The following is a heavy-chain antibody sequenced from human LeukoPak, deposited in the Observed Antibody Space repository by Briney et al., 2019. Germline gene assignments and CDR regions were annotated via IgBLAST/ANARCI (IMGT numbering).Heavy chain of an antibody. D-gene: IGHD1-26*01. V-gene: IGHV3-7*01. J-gene: IGHJ3*02. CDR3: ARDLLAFDI. CDR1: GFTFSSYG. Sequence: GGSLRLSCAASGFTFSSYGMHWVRQAPGKGLEWVANIKQDGSEKYYVGSVKGRFTISRDNAKNSLYLQMNSLRAEDTAVYYCARDLLAFDIWGQGTMVTVSS. CDR2: IKQDGSEK.